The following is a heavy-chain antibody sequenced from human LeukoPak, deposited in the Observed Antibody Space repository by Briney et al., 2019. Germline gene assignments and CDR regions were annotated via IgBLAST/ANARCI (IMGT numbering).Heavy chain of an antibody. CDR2: INQEGGET. CDR3: ARDSVPRSRLPVADDY. Sequence: PGGSLRLSCAASGFDFSTSWMSWIRQAPGKGLERVANINQEGGETYFGGSLRGRFTISRDNAENSLYLQVNSLSAEDTAVYYCARDSVPRSRLPVADDYWGQGTLVTVSS. CDR1: GFDFSTSW. J-gene: IGHJ4*02. V-gene: IGHV3-7*01. D-gene: IGHD6-19*01.